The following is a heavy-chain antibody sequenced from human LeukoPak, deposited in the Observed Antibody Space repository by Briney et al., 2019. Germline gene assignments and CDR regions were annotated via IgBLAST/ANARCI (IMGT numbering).Heavy chain of an antibody. CDR1: GYIFTNYG. CDR2: ITVYNGKT. V-gene: IGHV1-18*01. D-gene: IGHD6-13*01. Sequence: WASVKVSCKASGYIFTNYGISWVRQAPGQGLEWMGWITVYNGKTNYAQKLQGRVTMTTDTSTSTAYMELRSLRSDDTAVYYCARGGQQLDFGYWGQGTLVTVSS. J-gene: IGHJ4*02. CDR3: ARGGQQLDFGY.